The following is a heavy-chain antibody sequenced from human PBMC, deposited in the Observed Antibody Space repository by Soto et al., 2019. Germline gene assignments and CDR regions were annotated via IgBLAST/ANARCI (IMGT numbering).Heavy chain of an antibody. CDR1: GVSFSNFG. Sequence: GASVKVSCKASGVSFSNFGISWVRQAPGQGLEWMGGIVPVFGRPNYAQRFRGRLTITADESTSTGYMELISLRSDDTAVYYCAREGSGYNFWGQGTQVTVS. V-gene: IGHV1-69*13. CDR2: IVPVFGRP. J-gene: IGHJ4*02. CDR3: AREGSGYNF. D-gene: IGHD5-12*01.